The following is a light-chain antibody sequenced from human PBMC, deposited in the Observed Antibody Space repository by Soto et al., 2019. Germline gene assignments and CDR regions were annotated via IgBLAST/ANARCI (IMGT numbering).Light chain of an antibody. CDR1: QSFRGL. Sequence: EVVFTQSPVTRSLSPGERATLSCRASQSFRGLLAWYQQKPGQAPRLLIYDAYNRATGIPPRFSGSGSGTDFTLTISSLEPEDSAVYYCQQRHMWPITFGQGTRLEIX. CDR3: QQRHMWPIT. CDR2: DAY. J-gene: IGKJ5*01. V-gene: IGKV3-11*01.